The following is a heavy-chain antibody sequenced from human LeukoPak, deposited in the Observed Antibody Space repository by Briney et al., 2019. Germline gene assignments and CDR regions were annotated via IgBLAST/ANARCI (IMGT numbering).Heavy chain of an antibody. J-gene: IGHJ6*02. CDR2: IWYDGSNK. CDR3: ARELPYYYDSSGYGMDV. D-gene: IGHD3-22*01. Sequence: PGGSLRLSCAASGFTFSSYGMHWVRQAPGKGLYWLALIWYDGSNKYYADSVKGRFTISRDNSKNTLYLQMNSLRAEDTAVYYCARELPYYYDSSGYGMDVWGQGTTVTVSS. CDR1: GFTFSSYG. V-gene: IGHV3-33*01.